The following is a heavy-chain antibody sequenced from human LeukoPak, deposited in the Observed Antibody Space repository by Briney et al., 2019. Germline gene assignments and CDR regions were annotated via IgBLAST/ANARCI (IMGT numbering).Heavy chain of an antibody. CDR1: GFTFSSYW. CDR2: IKQDGSEK. D-gene: IGHD6-19*01. J-gene: IGHJ3*02. Sequence: GGSLRLSCAASGFTFSSYWMSWVRQAPGKGLEWVANIKQDGSEKYYVDSVKGRFAISRDNAKNSLYLQMNSLRAEDTAVYYCARDGPWSSGWYLADAFDIWGQGTMVTVSS. V-gene: IGHV3-7*01. CDR3: ARDGPWSSGWYLADAFDI.